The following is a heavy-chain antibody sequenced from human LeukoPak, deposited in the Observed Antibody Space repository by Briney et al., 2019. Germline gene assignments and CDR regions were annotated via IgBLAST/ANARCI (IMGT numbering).Heavy chain of an antibody. CDR2: ISCSGGST. V-gene: IGHV3-23*01. J-gene: IGHJ3*02. CDR1: GFTFSSYA. D-gene: IGHD2-21*02. Sequence: PGGSLRLSCAASGFTFSSYAMSWVRQAPGKGLEGVSAISCSGGSTYYADSVKGRFTISRDNSKNTLYLQMNSLRAEDTAVYYCARVCGGDCRNDAFDIWGQGTMVTVSS. CDR3: ARVCGGDCRNDAFDI.